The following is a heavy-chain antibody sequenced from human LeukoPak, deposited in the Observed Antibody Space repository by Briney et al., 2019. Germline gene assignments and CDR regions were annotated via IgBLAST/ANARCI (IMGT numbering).Heavy chain of an antibody. CDR2: ISSSSSTI. CDR3: VARYYGSGSYYEVEY. J-gene: IGHJ4*02. CDR1: GFTFSSYA. V-gene: IGHV3-48*04. Sequence: GGSLRLSCAASGFTFSSYAMHWVRQAPGKGLEWVSYISSSSSTIYYADSVKGRFTISRDNAKNSLYLQMNSLRAEDTAVYYCVARYYGSGSYYEVEYWGQGTLVTVSS. D-gene: IGHD3-10*01.